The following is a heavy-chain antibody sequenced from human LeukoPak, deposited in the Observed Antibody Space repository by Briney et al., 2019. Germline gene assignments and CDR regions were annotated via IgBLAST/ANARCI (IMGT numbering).Heavy chain of an antibody. Sequence: GGSLRLSCAASGFTFSSYGMHWVRQAPGKGLEWVAFIRSDGNYKYYADSVKGRFTISRDNSKNTLYLQMNSLRAEDTAVYYCAKQFLWFGELSHFDYWGQGTLFTVSS. V-gene: IGHV3-30*02. J-gene: IGHJ4*02. CDR3: AKQFLWFGELSHFDY. D-gene: IGHD3-10*01. CDR1: GFTFSSYG. CDR2: IRSDGNYK.